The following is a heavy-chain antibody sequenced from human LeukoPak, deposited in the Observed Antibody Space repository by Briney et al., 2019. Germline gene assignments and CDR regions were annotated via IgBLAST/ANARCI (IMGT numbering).Heavy chain of an antibody. CDR2: IFSNDEK. Sequence: SGPVLMQPTGTLTLTCTVSGFSLSKARRGGGWIRQPPGKGLEWLAHIFSNDEKSYSTSLKSRLTISKDTSKSQVVLTMTNMDPVDTATYYCARTAMAPFDAFDIWGQGTMVTVSS. D-gene: IGHD5-18*01. V-gene: IGHV2-26*01. CDR3: ARTAMAPFDAFDI. CDR1: GFSLSKARRG. J-gene: IGHJ3*02.